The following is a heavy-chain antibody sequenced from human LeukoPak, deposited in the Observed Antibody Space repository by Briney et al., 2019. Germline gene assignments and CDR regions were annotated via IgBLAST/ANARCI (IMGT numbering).Heavy chain of an antibody. V-gene: IGHV4-39*07. D-gene: IGHD6-19*01. J-gene: IGHJ4*02. CDR3: ARARYSSGWFSDY. CDR2: IYYSGNT. CDR1: GGSISSTSYY. Sequence: SETLSLTCTVSGGSISSTSYYWGWIRQPPGTGLEWIGTIYYSGNTYYNPSLKSRVTISVDTSKNQFSLKLSSVTAADTAVYYCARARYSSGWFSDYWGQGTLVTVSS.